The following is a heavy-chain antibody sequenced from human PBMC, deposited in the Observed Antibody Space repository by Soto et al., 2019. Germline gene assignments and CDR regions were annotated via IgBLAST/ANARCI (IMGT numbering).Heavy chain of an antibody. CDR1: GGTFSSYA. V-gene: IGHV1-69*13. Sequence: GASVKVSCKASGGTFSSYAISWVRQAPGQGLEWMGGIIPIFGTANYAQKFQGRVTITADESTSTAYMELSSLRSEDTAVYYWATTYCSSTSCYTPRFDYWGQGTLVTVSS. D-gene: IGHD2-2*02. CDR2: IIPIFGTA. J-gene: IGHJ4*02. CDR3: ATTYCSSTSCYTPRFDY.